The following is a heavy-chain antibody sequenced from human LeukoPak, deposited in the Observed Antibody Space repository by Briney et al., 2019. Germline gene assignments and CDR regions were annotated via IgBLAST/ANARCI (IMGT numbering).Heavy chain of an antibody. CDR2: IYYSGTT. CDR3: ASSSYYYDSSGLLAY. V-gene: IGHV4-61*01. D-gene: IGHD3-22*01. CDR1: GGSVSSGSSY. Sequence: PSETLSLTCTVSGGSVSSGSSYWTWIRQPPGKGLEWIGYIYYSGTTNYNPSLKSRVAMSVDTSKNQFSLKLRSVTAADTAVYYCASSSYYYDSSGLLAYWGQGTLVTVSS. J-gene: IGHJ4*02.